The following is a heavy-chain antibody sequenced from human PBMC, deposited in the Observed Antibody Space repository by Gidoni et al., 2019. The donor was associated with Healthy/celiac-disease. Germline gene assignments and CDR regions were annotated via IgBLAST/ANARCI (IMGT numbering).Heavy chain of an antibody. V-gene: IGHV4-61*02. CDR3: ARDRLTTVTNYFDY. J-gene: IGHJ4*02. CDR1: GGSISSGSYC. D-gene: IGHD4-17*01. CDR2: IYTSGST. Sequence: QVQLQESGPGLVKPSQTLSLTCTVSGGSISSGSYCWSWIRQPAGKGLEWIGRIYTSGSTNYNPSLKSRVTISVDTSKNQFSLKLSSVTAADTAVYYCARDRLTTVTNYFDYWGQGTLVTVSS.